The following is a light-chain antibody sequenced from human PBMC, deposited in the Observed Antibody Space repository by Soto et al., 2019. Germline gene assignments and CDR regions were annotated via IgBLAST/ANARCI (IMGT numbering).Light chain of an antibody. CDR2: DAF. CDR1: QSVRSY. J-gene: IGKJ4*01. Sequence: EIVLTQSPATLSLSPGESATLSCRASQSVRSYFLWYQQKPGQAPRLLILDAFTRATGIPARFSGSGSGTDFTLTINSLEPEDFAVYYCQQRSTWPPTFGGGTKVEIK. CDR3: QQRSTWPPT. V-gene: IGKV3-11*01.